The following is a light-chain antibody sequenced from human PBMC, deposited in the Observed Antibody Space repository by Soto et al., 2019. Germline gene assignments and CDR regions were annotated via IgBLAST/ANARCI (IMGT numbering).Light chain of an antibody. Sequence: EVVLTQSPATLSLSPGERATLSCRASQSLSSSLAWYQHKHGQPPRRLIYDTFNRSTGIPARFSGSGSWTNYTLTTSSLVPDDFVMYYCQHRSDCPVCTFGPGNKLEIK. V-gene: IGKV3-11*01. CDR1: QSLSSS. CDR2: DTF. CDR3: QHRSDCPVCT. J-gene: IGKJ3*01.